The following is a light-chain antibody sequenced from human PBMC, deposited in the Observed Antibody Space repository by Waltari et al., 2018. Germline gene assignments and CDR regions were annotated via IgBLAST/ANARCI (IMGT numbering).Light chain of an antibody. Sequence: QSVMTQPPSAPGTPGQRVTIPCSGRSSNIGSTTVSWYQQLPDTAPKLLIYINTQRPSGVPDRFSGSKSGTSASLAISGLQSEDEADYYCAAWDDSRGYVFGTGTKVTVL. CDR1: SSNIGSTT. J-gene: IGLJ1*01. V-gene: IGLV1-44*01. CDR2: INT. CDR3: AAWDDSRGYV.